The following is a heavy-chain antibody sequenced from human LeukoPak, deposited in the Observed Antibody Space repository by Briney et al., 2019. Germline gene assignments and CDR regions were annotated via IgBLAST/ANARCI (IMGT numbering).Heavy chain of an antibody. CDR2: IYSSGST. CDR1: GGSISSYY. V-gene: IGHV4-59*01. J-gene: IGHJ4*02. Sequence: SETLSLTCTVSGGSISSYYWSWIRQPPGKGLEWIGYIYSSGSTNYNPSLKSRVAISLDTSKKQFSLKLNSVTAADTAVYYCARINYFDSSGYFYSDYWGQGTLVTVSS. D-gene: IGHD3-22*01. CDR3: ARINYFDSSGYFYSDY.